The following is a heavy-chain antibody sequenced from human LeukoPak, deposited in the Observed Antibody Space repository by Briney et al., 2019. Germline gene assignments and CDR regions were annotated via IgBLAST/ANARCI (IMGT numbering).Heavy chain of an antibody. CDR3: VRGSTLRHYQY. CDR2: IYYSGST. V-gene: IGHV4-39*01. Sequence: PSETLSLTCTVSGGSISSTTYYWGWIRRPLGKGLEWIGSIYYSGSTYYNPSLKSRVTVSVDTSKNQFSLILSSVTAADTAVYYCVRGSTLRHYQYWGQGTLVTVSS. CDR1: GGSISSTTYY. J-gene: IGHJ4*02. D-gene: IGHD3-16*01.